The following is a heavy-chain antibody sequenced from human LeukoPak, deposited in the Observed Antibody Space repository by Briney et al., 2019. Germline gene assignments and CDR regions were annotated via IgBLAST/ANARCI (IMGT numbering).Heavy chain of an antibody. J-gene: IGHJ4*02. CDR2: IYPGDSDT. V-gene: IGHV5-51*01. D-gene: IGHD3-10*01. CDR1: GYSFSSYW. Sequence: GESLKISCKGSGYSFSSYWIGWVRQMPGKGLEWMGIIYPGDSDTRYSPSFQGQVTISADKSISTAYLQWSSLKASDTATYYCARLPSGSYHSVHFDYWGQGTLVTVSS. CDR3: ARLPSGSYHSVHFDY.